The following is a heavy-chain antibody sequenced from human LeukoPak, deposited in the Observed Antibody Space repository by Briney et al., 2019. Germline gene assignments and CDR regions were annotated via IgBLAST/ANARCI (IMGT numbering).Heavy chain of an antibody. D-gene: IGHD6-13*01. V-gene: IGHV3-21*01. CDR1: GFTFSSYS. CDR3: ARDLMKQQLVRGAFDI. CDR2: ISISSDYI. Sequence: GGSLRLSCAASGFTFSSYSMNWVRQAPGRGLGWVSSISISSDYIYYADSVKGRFTISRDNAKNSLYLQMNSLRAEDTAVYYCARDLMKQQLVRGAFDIWGQGTMVTVSS. J-gene: IGHJ3*02.